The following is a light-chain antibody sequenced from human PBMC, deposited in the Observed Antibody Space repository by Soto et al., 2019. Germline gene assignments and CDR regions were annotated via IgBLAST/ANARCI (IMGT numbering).Light chain of an antibody. Sequence: DIQMTQSPSALSASVVDTVTITCRASQSVDTCLAWYQQKPGKANHLLIYKAPSLEAGGPTRIGGSGSVTDYTLTITALQPDDCATYYSQQFYRYPWTFGQGTKVEI. CDR2: KAP. CDR1: QSVDTC. J-gene: IGKJ1*01. V-gene: IGKV1-5*03. CDR3: QQFYRYPWT.